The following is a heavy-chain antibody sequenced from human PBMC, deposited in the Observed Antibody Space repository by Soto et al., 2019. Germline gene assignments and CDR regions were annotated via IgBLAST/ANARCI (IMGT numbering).Heavy chain of an antibody. J-gene: IGHJ5*02. CDR2: INPNSRGT. V-gene: IGHV1-2*02. CDR1: GYTFTDYF. CDR3: ARVTLKAGNWFDP. Sequence: AAVKVSCKASGYTFTDYFIHWVRQAPGQGFEWMGWINPNSRGTNYAQKFQGRVTMTRDTSNSTAYMELRGLTSDDTAVYYCARVTLKAGNWFDPWGQGTLVTVSS.